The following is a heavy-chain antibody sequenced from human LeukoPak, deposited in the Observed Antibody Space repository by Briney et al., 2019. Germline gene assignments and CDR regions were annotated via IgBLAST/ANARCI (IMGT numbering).Heavy chain of an antibody. CDR1: GFTFSSYA. CDR2: ISGSGGST. D-gene: IGHD6-19*01. V-gene: IGHV3-23*01. CDR3: ARDRVAVAGSGPYFDY. J-gene: IGHJ4*02. Sequence: PGGSLRLSCAASGFTFSSYAMSWVRQAPGKGLEWVSAISGSGGSTYYADSVKGRFTISRDNAKNSLYLQMNSLRDEDTAVYYCARDRVAVAGSGPYFDYWGQGILVTVSS.